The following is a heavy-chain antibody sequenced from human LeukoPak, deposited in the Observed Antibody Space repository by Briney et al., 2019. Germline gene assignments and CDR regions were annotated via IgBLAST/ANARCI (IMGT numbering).Heavy chain of an antibody. V-gene: IGHV1-18*01. CDR2: ISAYKGNT. D-gene: IGHD2-2*01. Sequence: ASVKVSCKASGYTFTSYGISWVRQAPGQGLEWMGWISAYKGNTNYAQKLQGRVTMTTDTSTSTAYMELRSLRSDDTAVYYCARYDGTMPPLYYYGMDVWGQGTTVTVSS. CDR3: ARYDGTMPPLYYYGMDV. CDR1: GYTFTSYG. J-gene: IGHJ6*02.